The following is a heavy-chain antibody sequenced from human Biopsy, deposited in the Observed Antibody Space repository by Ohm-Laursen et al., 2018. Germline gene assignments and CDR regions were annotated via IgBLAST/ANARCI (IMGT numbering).Heavy chain of an antibody. CDR2: VYYSGTT. Sequence: SETLSLTCTLSGGSITSRTHYWGWIRQTPGKGLEWIGTVYYSGTTYDNPSLKNRVIISVDTSKNQFSLSLNSVTAADTAMYFCARGRSDYPPTFWGPGTLVTVSS. V-gene: IGHV4-39*07. D-gene: IGHD4-17*01. J-gene: IGHJ4*02. CDR1: GGSITSRTHY. CDR3: ARGRSDYPPTF.